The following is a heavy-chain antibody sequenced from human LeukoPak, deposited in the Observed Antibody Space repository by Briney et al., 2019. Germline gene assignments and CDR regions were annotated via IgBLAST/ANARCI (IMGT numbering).Heavy chain of an antibody. Sequence: GASVKVSCKASGGTFSSYAISWVRQAPGQGLEWMGGIIPIFGTANYAQKFQGRVTITADKSTSTAYMELSSLRSEDTAVYYCARLSYDSRIYNYYYYYMDVWGKGTTVTISS. D-gene: IGHD3-22*01. CDR1: GGTFSSYA. CDR2: IIPIFGTA. J-gene: IGHJ6*03. CDR3: ARLSYDSRIYNYYYYYMDV. V-gene: IGHV1-69*06.